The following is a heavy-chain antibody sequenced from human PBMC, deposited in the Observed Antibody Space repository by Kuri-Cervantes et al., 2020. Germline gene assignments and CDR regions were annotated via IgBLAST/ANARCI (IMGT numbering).Heavy chain of an antibody. Sequence: SLKISCAASGFTFDDYAMHWVRQAPGKGLEWVSGISWNSGSIGYADSVKGRFTISRDNSKNTLYLQMNSLRAEDTAVYYCTTDPSSSWSPYYYYGMDVWGQGTTVTVSS. CDR1: GFTFDDYA. D-gene: IGHD6-13*01. V-gene: IGHV3-9*01. CDR3: TTDPSSSWSPYYYYGMDV. CDR2: ISWNSGSI. J-gene: IGHJ6*02.